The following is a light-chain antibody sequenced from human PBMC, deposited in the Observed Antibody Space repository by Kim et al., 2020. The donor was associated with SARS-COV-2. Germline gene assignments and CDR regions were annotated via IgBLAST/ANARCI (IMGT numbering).Light chain of an antibody. CDR1: QDISRF. J-gene: IGKJ2*01. CDR3: LLVRPYPHT. Sequence: DIQLTQSPSFLSASVGDRVTVTCRASQDISRFLAWYQQKPGKAPKLLIYGTSTLQSGVPSRFSGSGSGTEFTLTISNLQPEDFATYYCLLVRPYPHTFGQGTKLYI. CDR2: GTS. V-gene: IGKV1-9*01.